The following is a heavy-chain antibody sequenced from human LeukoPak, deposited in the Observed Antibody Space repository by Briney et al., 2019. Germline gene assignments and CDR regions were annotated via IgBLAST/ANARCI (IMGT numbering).Heavy chain of an antibody. V-gene: IGHV4-38-2*02. J-gene: IGHJ4*02. Sequence: PSETLSLTCTVSTYSISSGYYWGWIRQPPGKGLEWIGNIYHNGNTYYNPSLKSRVTISVDTSKKQFSLKLRTATAADTAVYYCARIEAVTRGYDHAYYFDYWGQGTLVTVSS. D-gene: IGHD5-18*01. CDR2: IYHNGNT. CDR1: TYSISSGYY. CDR3: ARIEAVTRGYDHAYYFDY.